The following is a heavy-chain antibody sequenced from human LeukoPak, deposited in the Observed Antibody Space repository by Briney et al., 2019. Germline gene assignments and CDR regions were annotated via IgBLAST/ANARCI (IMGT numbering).Heavy chain of an antibody. Sequence: ASVTESLKGSGNTFISNFLHWVRQAPGQGLEWMGIINPSGGSTTYAQRFQGRVTMTRDTSTSTVYMELNSLRSEDTAVYYCAGGSRHSKFDYWGQGTLVTVSS. CDR2: INPSGGST. V-gene: IGHV1-46*01. D-gene: IGHD6-13*01. CDR3: AGGSRHSKFDY. J-gene: IGHJ4*02. CDR1: GNTFISNF.